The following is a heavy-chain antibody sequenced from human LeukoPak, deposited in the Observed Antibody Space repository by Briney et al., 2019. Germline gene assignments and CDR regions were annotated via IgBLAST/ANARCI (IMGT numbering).Heavy chain of an antibody. CDR3: ARGAGLAAAGTYY. D-gene: IGHD6-13*01. CDR2: INPNSGGT. Sequence: ASVKVSCKASGYTFTGYYMSWVRQAPGQGLEWMGWINPNSGGTNYAQKFQGRVTMTRDTSISTAYMDLSRLRPDDTAVYYCARGAGLAAAGTYYWGQGTLVTVSS. V-gene: IGHV1-2*02. CDR1: GYTFTGYY. J-gene: IGHJ4*02.